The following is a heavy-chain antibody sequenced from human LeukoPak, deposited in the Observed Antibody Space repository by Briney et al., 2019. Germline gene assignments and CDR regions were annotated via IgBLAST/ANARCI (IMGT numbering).Heavy chain of an antibody. CDR2: IYTCGST. CDR3: ARARTQRPSSSWYNYYYYYMDV. J-gene: IGHJ6*03. V-gene: IGHV4-61*02. Sequence: PSQTLSLTCAVSGGSISSGSYYWGWIRQPAGKGLEWIGRIYTCGSTNYNPSLKIRVTISVDTSNNQSSLKLSSVTAADTAVYYCARARTQRPSSSWYNYYYYYMDVWGKGTTVTVSS. CDR1: GGSISSGSYY. D-gene: IGHD6-13*01.